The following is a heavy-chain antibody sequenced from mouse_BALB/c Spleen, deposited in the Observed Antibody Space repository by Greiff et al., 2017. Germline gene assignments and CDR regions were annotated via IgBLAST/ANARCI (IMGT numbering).Heavy chain of an antibody. Sequence: DVQLQESGTVLARPGASVKMSCKASGYSFTSYWMHWVKQRPGQGLEWIGAIYPGNSDTSYNQKFKGKAKLTAVTSASTAYMELSSLTNEDSAVYYCTREGIYDGYTWFAYWGQGTLVTVSA. V-gene: IGHV1-5*01. CDR3: TREGIYDGYTWFAY. J-gene: IGHJ3*01. CDR1: GYSFTSYW. D-gene: IGHD2-3*01. CDR2: IYPGNSDT.